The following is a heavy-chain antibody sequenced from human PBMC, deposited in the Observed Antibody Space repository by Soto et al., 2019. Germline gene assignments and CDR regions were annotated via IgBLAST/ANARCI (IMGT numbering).Heavy chain of an antibody. CDR3: AKRASGSYFDY. V-gene: IGHV1-18*01. J-gene: IGHJ4*02. D-gene: IGHD3-10*01. Sequence: ASVKVSCKASGYTFTSYGISWVRQAPGQGLEWMGWINPYNGNTNYAQKLQGRVTMTTDTSTSTAYMELRSLRSDDTAVYYCAKRASGSYFDYWGQGTLVTVSS. CDR1: GYTFTSYG. CDR2: INPYNGNT.